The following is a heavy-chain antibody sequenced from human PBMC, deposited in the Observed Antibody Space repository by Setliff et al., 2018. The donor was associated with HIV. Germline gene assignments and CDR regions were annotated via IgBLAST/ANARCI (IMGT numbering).Heavy chain of an antibody. V-gene: IGHV4-4*07. D-gene: IGHD3-3*01. CDR1: GDSLNTYH. CDR2: IYASGKT. CDR3: ARGNNDLESFDY. Sequence: PSETLSLTCNVSGDSLNTYHWSWIRQSGGKGLEWIGRIYASGKTTFNPSLKSRVRMSVDTSKNQFSLKLTSVTASDTAVYYCARGNNDLESFDYWGQGALVTVSS. J-gene: IGHJ4*02.